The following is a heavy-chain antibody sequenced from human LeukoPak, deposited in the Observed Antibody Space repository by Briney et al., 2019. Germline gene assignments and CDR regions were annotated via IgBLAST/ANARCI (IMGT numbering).Heavy chain of an antibody. D-gene: IGHD6-13*01. Sequence: PGKSLRLSCAASGFTFSNYAMNWVRQAPGKGLEWVAVISYDGSNKYYADSVKGRFTISRDNSKNTLYLQMNSLRAEDTAVYYCEAAGKGDYWGQGTLVTVSS. CDR2: ISYDGSNK. CDR3: EAAGKGDY. V-gene: IGHV3-30*03. CDR1: GFTFSNYA. J-gene: IGHJ4*02.